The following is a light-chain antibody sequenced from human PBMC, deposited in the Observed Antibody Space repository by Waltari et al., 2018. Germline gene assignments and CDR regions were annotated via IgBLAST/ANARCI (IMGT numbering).Light chain of an antibody. CDR3: QQYYSTPPS. V-gene: IGKV4-1*01. CDR1: QSILYSSNNKNY. CDR2: WAS. Sequence: DIVMTQSPDSLAVSLGERATIDCKSSQSILYSSNNKNYLAWYQRKPGQPPKLIIYWASTRESGVPDRFSGSGSGTDFTLTISSLQAEDVAVYYCQQYYSTPPSFGGGTKVEIK. J-gene: IGKJ4*01.